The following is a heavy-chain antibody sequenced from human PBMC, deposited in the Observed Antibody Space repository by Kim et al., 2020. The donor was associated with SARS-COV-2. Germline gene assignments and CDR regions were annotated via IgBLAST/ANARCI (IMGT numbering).Heavy chain of an antibody. J-gene: IGHJ3*02. CDR2: INHSGST. CDR1: GGSFSGYY. V-gene: IGHV4-34*01. CDR3: ARDATPISNLLWFGESTAGDAFDI. Sequence: SETLSLTCAVYGGSFSGYYWSWIRQPPGKGLEWIGEINHSGSTNYNPSLKSRVTISVDTSKNQFSLKLSSVTAADTAVYYCARDATPISNLLWFGESTAGDAFDIWGQGTMVTVSS. D-gene: IGHD3-10*01.